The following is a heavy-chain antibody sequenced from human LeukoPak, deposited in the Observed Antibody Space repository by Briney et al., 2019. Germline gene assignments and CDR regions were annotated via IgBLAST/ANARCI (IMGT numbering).Heavy chain of an antibody. D-gene: IGHD3-16*01. CDR2: IYYSGST. J-gene: IGHJ4*02. CDR1: GGSISSGDYY. CDR3: AKRGGDGVDY. V-gene: IGHV4-30-4*01. Sequence: SETLSLTCTVSGGSISSGDYYWSWIRQPRGKGLEWIGYIYYSGSTYYNPSLKSRVTISVDTSKNQFSLKLSSVTAADTAVYYCAKRGGDGVDYWGQGTLVTVSS.